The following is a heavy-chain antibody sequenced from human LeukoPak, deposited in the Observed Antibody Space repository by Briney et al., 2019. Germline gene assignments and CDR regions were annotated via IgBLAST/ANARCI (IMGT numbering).Heavy chain of an antibody. V-gene: IGHV4-59*08. CDR3: ARHVEYSSSNFDY. CDR2: IYNSGST. D-gene: IGHD6-6*01. Sequence: SETLSLTCTVSGGSISSYYWSWIRQSPGKGLEWIGYIYNSGSTNYNPSLKSRVTISVDTSKNQFSLKLSSVTAADTAVYYCARHVEYSSSNFDYWGQGTLVTVSS. CDR1: GGSISSYY. J-gene: IGHJ4*02.